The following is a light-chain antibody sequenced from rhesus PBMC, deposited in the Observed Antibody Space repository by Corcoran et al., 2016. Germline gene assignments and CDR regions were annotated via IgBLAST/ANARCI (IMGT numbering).Light chain of an antibody. CDR3: QHRYRIPPWT. CDR2: AAS. V-gene: IGKV1-74*01. Sequence: DIQMTQSPSSLSASVGDRVTITCRASESVNNYLHWYQQKPGKAPNLLIYAASTLQSGGPSRISGSGSGTDYPFTISSLQPEDVATYYCQHRYRIPPWTFGQGTKVEIK. CDR1: ESVNNY. J-gene: IGKJ1*01.